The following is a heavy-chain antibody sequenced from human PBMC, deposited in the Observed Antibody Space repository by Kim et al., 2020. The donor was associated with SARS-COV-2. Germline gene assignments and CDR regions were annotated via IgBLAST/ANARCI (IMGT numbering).Heavy chain of an antibody. J-gene: IGHJ4*02. CDR2: IYYTGTT. CDR3: ARGGSWFYYFDS. CDR1: GGSISTYY. D-gene: IGHD3-10*01. Sequence: SETLSRTCTVSGGSISTYYWSWVRQPPGKGLEWFGYIYYTGTTKYNPSLKSRVTISVDTSKNQFSLKLTSVTAADTAVYYCARGGSWFYYFDSWGQGT. V-gene: IGHV4-59*01.